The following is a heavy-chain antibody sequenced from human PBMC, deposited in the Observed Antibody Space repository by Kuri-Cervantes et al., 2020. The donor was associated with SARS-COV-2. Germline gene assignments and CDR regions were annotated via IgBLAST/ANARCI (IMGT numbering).Heavy chain of an antibody. CDR3: AKDPYDFWSGYYLYYFDY. CDR2: ISGGGGST. V-gene: IGHV3-23*01. J-gene: IGHJ4*02. CDR1: GFTFSSYA. Sequence: GGSLRLSCAASGFTFSSYAMSWVRQAPGKGLEWVSAISGGGGSTYYADSVKGRFTISRDNSKNTLYLQMNSLRAEDTAVYYCAKDPYDFWSGYYLYYFDYWGQGTLVTVSS. D-gene: IGHD3-3*01.